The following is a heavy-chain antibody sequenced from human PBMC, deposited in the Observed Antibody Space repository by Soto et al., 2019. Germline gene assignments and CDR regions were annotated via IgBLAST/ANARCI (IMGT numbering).Heavy chain of an antibody. J-gene: IGHJ6*03. CDR2: ISSSSSTI. CDR1: GFTFSSYS. D-gene: IGHD5-12*01. Sequence: GGSLRLSCAASGFTFSSYSMNWVRQAPGKGLEWVSYISSSSSTIYYADSVKGRFTISRDNAKNSLYLQMNSLRAEDTAVYYCARDGSRGIAAMIRTYYYYMDVWGKGTTVTVSS. CDR3: ARDGSRGIAAMIRTYYYYMDV. V-gene: IGHV3-48*01.